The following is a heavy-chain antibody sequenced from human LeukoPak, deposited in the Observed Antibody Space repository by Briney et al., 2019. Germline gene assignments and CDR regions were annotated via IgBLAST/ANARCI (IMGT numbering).Heavy chain of an antibody. Sequence: GGSLRLSCVASGVTLSNYAMSWARQAPGKGLEWVSSISSSSSYIYYADSVKGRFTISRDNAKNSLYLQMNSLRAEDTAVYYCARDTRRAAATLDYWGQGTLVTVSS. J-gene: IGHJ4*02. CDR2: ISSSSSYI. CDR3: ARDTRRAAATLDY. D-gene: IGHD6-13*01. V-gene: IGHV3-21*01. CDR1: GVTLSNYA.